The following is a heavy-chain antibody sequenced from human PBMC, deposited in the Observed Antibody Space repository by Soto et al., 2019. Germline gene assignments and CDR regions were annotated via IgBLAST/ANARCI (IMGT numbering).Heavy chain of an antibody. CDR3: AHAYGGRSLY. D-gene: IGHD1-26*01. J-gene: IGHJ4*02. Sequence: QITLKESGPTLVKPTQTLTLTCTFSGFSLPTDRVGVGWIRQPPGKALEWLAVIYWDDTKTYRPSLKSGLIITKDTSENQVALTMTDMDPVDTATFFCAHAYGGRSLYWGQGTLVTVSS. CDR1: GFSLPTDRVG. CDR2: IYWDDTK. V-gene: IGHV2-5*02.